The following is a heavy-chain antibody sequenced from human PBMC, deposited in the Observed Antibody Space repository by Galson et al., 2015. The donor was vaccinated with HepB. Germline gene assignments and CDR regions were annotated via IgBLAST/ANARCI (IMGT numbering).Heavy chain of an antibody. V-gene: IGHV4-39*01. CDR3: AKSPGYWSFDS. D-gene: IGHD3-9*01. CDR2: TNFNGNS. J-gene: IGHJ4*02. CDR1: GGPIDGTTFY. Sequence: SETLSLTCTVSGGPIDGTTFYWGWIRQTPGKGLEWIASTNFNGNSYENPSLRSRVSIFVDTSRNGFFLKLRSVTAADTAVYYCAKSPGYWSFDSWAQGTLVTVSS.